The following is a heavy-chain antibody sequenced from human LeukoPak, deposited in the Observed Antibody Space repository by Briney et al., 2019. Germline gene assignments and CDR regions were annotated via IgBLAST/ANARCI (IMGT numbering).Heavy chain of an antibody. CDR1: GFTFSSYN. Sequence: PGGSLRLSCAASGFTFSSYNMNWVRQAPGKGLEWVSFITSSSSTKHHADSVKGRFTVSRDNDKNLLYLQMNSLRAEDTAVYYCARDLTDGWYYFEYWGQGTLVTVSS. V-gene: IGHV3-48*01. CDR3: ARDLTDGWYYFEY. J-gene: IGHJ4*02. D-gene: IGHD5-24*01. CDR2: ITSSSSTK.